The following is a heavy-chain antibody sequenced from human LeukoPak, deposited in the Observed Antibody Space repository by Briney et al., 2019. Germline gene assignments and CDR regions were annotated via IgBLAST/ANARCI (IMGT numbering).Heavy chain of an antibody. CDR2: IYPDGKA. CDR1: GVTVSTIY. CDR3: ATLKGGYGGGWFDY. J-gene: IGHJ4*02. Sequence: GGSLSLSCAASGVTVSTIYMGWVRQPPGEGLDWVSVIYPDGKAYYAESVKGRFPISRDSSENTLFLKINSLRAGDTAVYYCATLKGGYGGGWFDYWGQGTLVTVSS. V-gene: IGHV3-53*01. D-gene: IGHD3-10*01.